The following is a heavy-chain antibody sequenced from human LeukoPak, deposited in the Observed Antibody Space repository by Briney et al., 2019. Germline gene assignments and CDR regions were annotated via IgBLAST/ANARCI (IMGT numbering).Heavy chain of an antibody. CDR2: IKQDGSEK. CDR3: ARRYMDV. V-gene: IGHV3-7*01. Sequence: GGSLRLSCAASAFTFSSYWMHWVRQAPGKGLEWVANIKQDGSEKYYVDSVKGRFTISRDNAKNSLYLQMNSLRAEDTAVYYCARRYMDVWGKGTTVTVSS. CDR1: AFTFSSYW. J-gene: IGHJ6*03.